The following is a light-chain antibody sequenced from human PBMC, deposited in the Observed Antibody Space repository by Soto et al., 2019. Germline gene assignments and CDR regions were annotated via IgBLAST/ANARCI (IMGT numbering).Light chain of an antibody. J-gene: IGLJ2*01. CDR1: SSNIGAGYD. V-gene: IGLV1-40*01. CDR2: VNS. CDR3: QSYDSSLSGYVL. Sequence: QSVVTQPPSVSGAPGQRVTISCTGSSSNIGAGYDVHWYQQLPGTAPKLLIYVNSNRPSGVPDRFSGSKSGTSASLAITGLQAEDEADYYRQSYDSSLSGYVLFGGGTKLTVL.